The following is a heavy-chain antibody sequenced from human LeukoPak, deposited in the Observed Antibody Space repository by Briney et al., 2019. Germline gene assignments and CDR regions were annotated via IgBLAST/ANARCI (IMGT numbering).Heavy chain of an antibody. Sequence: ASVKVSCKASGGTFSSYAISWVRQAPGQGLEWMGGIIPIFGTANYAQKFQGRVTITADESTSTAYMELSSLRSEDTAVYYCARDPKGWLHYDAFDIWGQGTMVTVSS. CDR3: ARDPKGWLHYDAFDI. D-gene: IGHD5-24*01. CDR2: IIPIFGTA. CDR1: GGTFSSYA. V-gene: IGHV1-69*13. J-gene: IGHJ3*02.